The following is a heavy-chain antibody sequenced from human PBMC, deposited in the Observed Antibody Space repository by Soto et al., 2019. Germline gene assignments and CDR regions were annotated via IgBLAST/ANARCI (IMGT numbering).Heavy chain of an antibody. J-gene: IGHJ6*02. CDR2: IYYSGST. CDR3: ARATDSSGYYYYYGMDV. D-gene: IGHD3-22*01. CDR1: GGSISSGDYY. Sequence: PSETLSLTCTVSGGSISSGDYYWSWIRQPPGKGLEWIGYIYYSGSTYYNPSLKSRVTISVDTSKNQFSLKLSSVTAADTAVYYCARATDSSGYYYYYGMDVWGQGTTVTVS. V-gene: IGHV4-30-4*01.